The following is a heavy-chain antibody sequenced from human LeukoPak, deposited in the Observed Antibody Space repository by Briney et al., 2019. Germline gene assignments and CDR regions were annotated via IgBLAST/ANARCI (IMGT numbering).Heavy chain of an antibody. J-gene: IGHJ3*02. Sequence: PSETLSLTCAVSGGSISSSNWWSWVRQPPGKGLEWIGEIYHSGSTNYNPSLKSRVTISVDTSKNQFSLKLSSVTAAETAVYYCARGLTPDAFDIWGQGTMVTVSS. CDR2: IYHSGST. CDR1: GGSISSSNW. V-gene: IGHV4-4*02. CDR3: ARGLTPDAFDI.